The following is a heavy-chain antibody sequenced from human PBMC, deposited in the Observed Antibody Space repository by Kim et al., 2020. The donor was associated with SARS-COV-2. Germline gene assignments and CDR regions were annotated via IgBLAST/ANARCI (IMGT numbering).Heavy chain of an antibody. Sequence: GGSLRLSCAASGFTFSSYAMSWVRQAPGKGLEWVSAISGSGGSTYYADSVKGRFTISRDNSKNTLYLQMNSLRAEDTAVYYCAKDWEQQLVLLGWFDPWGQGTLVTVSS. D-gene: IGHD6-13*01. J-gene: IGHJ5*02. CDR1: GFTFSSYA. V-gene: IGHV3-23*01. CDR3: AKDWEQQLVLLGWFDP. CDR2: ISGSGGST.